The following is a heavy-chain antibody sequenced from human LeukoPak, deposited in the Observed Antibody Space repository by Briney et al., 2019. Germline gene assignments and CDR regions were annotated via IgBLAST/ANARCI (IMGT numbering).Heavy chain of an antibody. CDR1: GFTFSSYR. J-gene: IGHJ4*02. CDR3: ARAGYDYVWGSYQGFYFDY. CDR2: ISSSSSTI. V-gene: IGHV3-48*01. D-gene: IGHD3-16*02. Sequence: GGSLRLSCAASGFTFSSYRMTWVRQAPGKGLEWVSYISSSSSTIYYADSVKGRFTISRDNAKNSLYLQMNSLRAEDTAVYYCARAGYDYVWGSYQGFYFDYWGQGTLVTVSS.